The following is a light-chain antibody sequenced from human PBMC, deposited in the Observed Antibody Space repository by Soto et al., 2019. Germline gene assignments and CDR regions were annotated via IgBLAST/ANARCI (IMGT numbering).Light chain of an antibody. CDR1: QSVSSSY. J-gene: IGKJ2*02. Sequence: EIVLTQSPGTLSLSPGERATLSCRASQSVSSSYLAWYQQKPGRAPRLLIYGASSRATGVPDRFSGSGSGTDFTLTISRLEPEEFAVYYCPQYASSPVCTFGQGTKLEIK. V-gene: IGKV3-20*01. CDR3: PQYASSPVCT. CDR2: GAS.